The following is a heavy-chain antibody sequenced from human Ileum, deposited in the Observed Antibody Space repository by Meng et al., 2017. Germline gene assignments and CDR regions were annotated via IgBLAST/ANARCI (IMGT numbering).Heavy chain of an antibody. V-gene: IGHV3-72*01. CDR2: IRKKVNGYST. CDR3: ARVRGTTLYDRYLDY. J-gene: IGHJ4*02. CDR1: GFIFSDHY. Sequence: GESLKISCADSGFIFSDHYMDWVRQAPGKGLEWVGRIRKKVNGYSTEYAASVKGRFTISRDDSKNSLYLQMNSLETEDTAVYYCARVRGTTLYDRYLDYWGQGTLVTVSS. D-gene: IGHD2-8*01.